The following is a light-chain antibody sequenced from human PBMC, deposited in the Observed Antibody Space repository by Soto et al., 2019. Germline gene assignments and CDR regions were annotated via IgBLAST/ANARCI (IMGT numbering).Light chain of an antibody. CDR3: HQTYGKHRT. CDR2: GAS. Sequence: ETLMTQSPATLSVCRGETSTLSCRPGQSCYSSLAWYQQKPGQAPRLLIYGASTRATGIPARFSGSGSGTDFTLSISSLQPEDFATYYCHQTYGKHRTFGQGTKVDI. CDR1: QSCYSS. J-gene: IGKJ1*01. V-gene: IGKV3-15*01.